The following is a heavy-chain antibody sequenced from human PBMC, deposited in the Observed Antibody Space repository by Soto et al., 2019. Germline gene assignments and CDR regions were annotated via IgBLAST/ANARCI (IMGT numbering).Heavy chain of an antibody. CDR2: ISAHNGNT. Sequence: QIHLVQSGAEVKKPGASVKVSCKGSGYGFTTYGITWVRQAPGQGLEWMAWISAHNGNTNYAQKLQGRVTVTRDTSTSTAYMELRSLISDDTALYYCARWRDGYYWGQGALVPVSS. D-gene: IGHD3-3*01. CDR3: ARWRDGYY. J-gene: IGHJ4*02. V-gene: IGHV1-18*01. CDR1: GYGFTTYG.